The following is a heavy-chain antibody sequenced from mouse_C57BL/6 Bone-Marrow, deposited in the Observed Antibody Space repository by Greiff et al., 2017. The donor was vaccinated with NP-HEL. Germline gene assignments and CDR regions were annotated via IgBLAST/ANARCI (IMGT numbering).Heavy chain of an antibody. J-gene: IGHJ3*01. D-gene: IGHD2-4*01. CDR1: GFTFSDYY. CDR3: ARRDYDWFAY. V-gene: IGHV5-12*01. Sequence: EVNLVESGGGLVQPGGSLKLSCAASGFTFSDYYMYWVRQTPEKRLEWVAYISNGGGSTYYPDTVKGRFTISRDNAKNTLYLQMSRLKSEDTAMYYCARRDYDWFAYWGQGTLVTVSA. CDR2: ISNGGGST.